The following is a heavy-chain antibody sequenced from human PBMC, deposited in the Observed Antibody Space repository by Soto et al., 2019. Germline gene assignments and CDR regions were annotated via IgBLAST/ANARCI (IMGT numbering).Heavy chain of an antibody. J-gene: IGHJ3*02. CDR1: GFTFSSYA. CDR3: ASGIVGATSAFDI. Sequence: GGSLRLSCAASGFTFSSYAMSWVRQAPGKGLEWVSAISGSGGSTYYADSVKGRFTISRDNSKNTLYLQMNSLRAEDTAVYYCASGIVGATSAFDIWXQGTMVTVSS. D-gene: IGHD1-26*01. CDR2: ISGSGGST. V-gene: IGHV3-23*01.